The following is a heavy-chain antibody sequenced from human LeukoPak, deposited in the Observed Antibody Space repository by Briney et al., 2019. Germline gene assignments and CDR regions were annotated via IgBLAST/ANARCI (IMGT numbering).Heavy chain of an antibody. CDR2: IYNSGST. CDR3: ARETIWHTNFDY. D-gene: IGHD5-24*01. J-gene: IGHJ4*02. Sequence: SETLSLTCTASGGSISTNGYYWSWIRQHPGKGLEWIAYIYNSGSTSYNPSLKSRVTISIDASKNQFSLKLTSVTAADTAVYYCARETIWHTNFDYWGQGTLVTDSS. CDR1: GGSISTNGYY. V-gene: IGHV4-31*03.